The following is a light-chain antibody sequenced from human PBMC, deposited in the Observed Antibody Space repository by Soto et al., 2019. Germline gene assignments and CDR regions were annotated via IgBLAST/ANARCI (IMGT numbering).Light chain of an antibody. V-gene: IGKV3-11*01. CDR2: DTS. CDR1: QSVSVY. Sequence: ETVLTQSPATLSLSPEERATLSCRASQSVSVYLAWYQQKPGQAPRLLIYDTSNRAAGVPARFSGSGSGTDFTLTISSLEPEDFAVYYCQQRRYWPLTFGGGTKVEIK. CDR3: QQRRYWPLT. J-gene: IGKJ4*01.